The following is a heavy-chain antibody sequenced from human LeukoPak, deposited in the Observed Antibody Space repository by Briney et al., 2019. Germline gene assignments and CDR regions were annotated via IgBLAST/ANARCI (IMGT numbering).Heavy chain of an antibody. CDR1: GGTFSSYA. J-gene: IGHJ4*02. CDR3: ARAKIVVVPAAFDY. V-gene: IGHV1-2*02. Sequence: ASVKVSCKASGGTFSSYAISWVRQAPGQGLEWMGWINPNSGGTNYAQKFQGRVTMTRDTSISTAYMELSRLRSDDTAVYYCARAKIVVVPAAFDYWGQGTLVTVSS. CDR2: INPNSGGT. D-gene: IGHD2-2*01.